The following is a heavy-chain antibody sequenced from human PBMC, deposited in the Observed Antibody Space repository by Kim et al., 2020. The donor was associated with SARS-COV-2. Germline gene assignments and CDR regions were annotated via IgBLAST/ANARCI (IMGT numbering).Heavy chain of an antibody. CDR1: GFTFSSYW. CDR2: IKQDGNQK. Sequence: GGSLRLSCAASGFTFSSYWMTWVRQAPGKGLEWVANIKQDGNQKYYVDSVKGRFTISRDNAKNSPYLQMNSLRAEDTAVYYCARDGDLYSSGKDAFDIWG. J-gene: IGHJ3*02. CDR3: ARDGDLYSSGKDAFDI. D-gene: IGHD6-19*01. V-gene: IGHV3-7*01.